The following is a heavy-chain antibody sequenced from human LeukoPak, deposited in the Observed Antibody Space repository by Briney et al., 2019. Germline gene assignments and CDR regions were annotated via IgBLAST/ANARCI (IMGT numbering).Heavy chain of an antibody. Sequence: GGSLRLSCAASGFTFSSYAMHWVRQAPGKGLEYVSATSSNGGSTYYANSVKGRFTISRDNSKNTLYLQMGSLRAEDMAVYYCARDRESYYDILTGQIGTAYFDYWGQGTLVTVSS. CDR1: GFTFSSYA. CDR3: ARDRESYYDILTGQIGTAYFDY. J-gene: IGHJ4*02. V-gene: IGHV3-64*01. CDR2: TSSNGGST. D-gene: IGHD3-9*01.